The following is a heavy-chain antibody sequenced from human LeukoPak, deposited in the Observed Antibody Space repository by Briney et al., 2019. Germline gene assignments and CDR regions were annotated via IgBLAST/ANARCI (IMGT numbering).Heavy chain of an antibody. D-gene: IGHD1-14*01. CDR3: ARGLVNRFDY. CDR2: TSASTSAK. Sequence: GGSLRLSCAASGFSLSSYSMNWVRQAPGKGPEWVSYTSASTSAKYYVASVKGRFTVSRDNAKNSLYLQMNSLRAEDTAVYYCARGLVNRFDYWGQGTLVTVSS. J-gene: IGHJ4*02. CDR1: GFSLSSYS. V-gene: IGHV3-48*01.